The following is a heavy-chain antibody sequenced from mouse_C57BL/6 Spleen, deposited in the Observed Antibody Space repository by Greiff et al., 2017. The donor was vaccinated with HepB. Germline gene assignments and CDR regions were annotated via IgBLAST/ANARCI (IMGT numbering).Heavy chain of an antibody. D-gene: IGHD4-1*01. CDR3: ARSDWDVWYFDV. V-gene: IGHV1-18*01. J-gene: IGHJ1*03. CDR1: GYTFTDYN. Sequence: EVQLQQSGPELVKPGASVKIPCKASGYTFTDYNMDWVKQSHGKSPEWIGDINPNNGGTIYNQKFKGKATLTVDKSSSTAYMELRSLTSEDTAVYYCARSDWDVWYFDVWGTGTTVTVSS. CDR2: INPNNGGT.